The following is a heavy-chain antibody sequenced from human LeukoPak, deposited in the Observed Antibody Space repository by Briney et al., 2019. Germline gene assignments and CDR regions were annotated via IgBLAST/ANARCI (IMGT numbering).Heavy chain of an antibody. CDR3: ARGTGGVLDY. V-gene: IGHV6-1*01. D-gene: IGHD1-1*01. CDR2: TYYRSKWYN. Sequence: SHTLSLTCAISGDSVTSNSAAWHWIRQSPPRGLKWLGRTYYRSKWYNDYAVSVKSRITINPDASKNHFSLHLNSVTPEDTAVYYCARGTGGVLDYWGQGTLVTVSS. CDR1: GDSVTSNSAA. J-gene: IGHJ4*02.